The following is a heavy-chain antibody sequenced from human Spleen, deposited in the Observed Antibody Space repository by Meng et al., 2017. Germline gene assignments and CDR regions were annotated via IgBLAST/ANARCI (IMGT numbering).Heavy chain of an antibody. V-gene: IGHV4-34*01. CDR1: GGSFSDYY. Sequence: QWQCPQGGAGLLEPSETLSLTCVVLGGSFSDYYWSWIRKPPGKGLEWIGEINHSGSTNYNPSLESRATISVDTSQNNLSLKLSSVTAADSAVYYCARGPTTMAHDFDYWGQGTLVTVSS. J-gene: IGHJ4*02. D-gene: IGHD4-11*01. CDR3: ARGPTTMAHDFDY. CDR2: INHSGST.